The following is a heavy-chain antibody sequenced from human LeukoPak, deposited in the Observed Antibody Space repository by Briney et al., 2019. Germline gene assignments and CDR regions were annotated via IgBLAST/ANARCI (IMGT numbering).Heavy chain of an antibody. CDR2: IYYSGST. Sequence: SETLSLTCTVSGGSIGSYYWSWIRQPPGKGLEWIGYIYYSGSTNYNPSLKSRVTISVATSKNQFFLKLSSVTAADTAVYYCARDRISSGGLYYYYMDVWGKGTTVTVSS. D-gene: IGHD6-6*01. CDR1: GGSIGSYY. J-gene: IGHJ6*03. CDR3: ARDRISSGGLYYYYMDV. V-gene: IGHV4-59*01.